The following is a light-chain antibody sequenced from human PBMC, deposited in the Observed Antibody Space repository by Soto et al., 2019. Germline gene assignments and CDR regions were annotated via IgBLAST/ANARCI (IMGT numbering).Light chain of an antibody. CDR1: ESISRH. CDR3: QQTYSTLSIS. J-gene: IGKJ5*01. V-gene: IGKV1-39*01. CDR2: AAS. Sequence: DIQMTQSPSSLSASVGDRVTITCRASESISRHLNWYQQKPGKAPKILIYAASSLQNGVPSRFRGSGSGTDFTLTINNLQPEDFATYDCQQTYSTLSISFGQGTRLDI.